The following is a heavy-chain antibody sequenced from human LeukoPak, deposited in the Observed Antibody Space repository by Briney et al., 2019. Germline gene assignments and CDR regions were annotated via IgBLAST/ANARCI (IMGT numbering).Heavy chain of an antibody. CDR3: ARDLFTSSWYRWFDP. D-gene: IGHD6-13*01. J-gene: IGHJ5*02. V-gene: IGHV4-61*02. CDR2: IYSSGST. Sequence: ASETLSLTCTVSGGSISSGNYYRSWIRQPAGKGLEWIGRIYSSGSTNYNPSLKSRVTISEDTSKNQFSLKLTSVTAADTAVYYCARDLFTSSWYRWFDPWGQGTLVTVSS. CDR1: GGSISSGNYY.